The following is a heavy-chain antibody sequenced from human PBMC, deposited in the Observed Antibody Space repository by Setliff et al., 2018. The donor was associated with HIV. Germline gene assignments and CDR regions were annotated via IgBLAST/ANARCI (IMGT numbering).Heavy chain of an antibody. J-gene: IGHJ5*02. CDR3: ARAGGHFYDFWSGPRWFDP. CDR1: GGSISSHY. CDR2: IYYSGST. Sequence: SETLSLTCTVSGGSISSHYWSWIRQPPGKGLEWIGYIYYSGSTNFNPSLKSRVTISVDTSKNQFSLKLSSVTAADTAVYYCARAGGHFYDFWSGPRWFDPWGQGTLVTVSS. D-gene: IGHD3-3*01. V-gene: IGHV4-59*11.